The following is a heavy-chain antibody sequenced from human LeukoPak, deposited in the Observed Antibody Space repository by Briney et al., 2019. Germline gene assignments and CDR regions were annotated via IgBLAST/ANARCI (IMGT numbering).Heavy chain of an antibody. CDR1: GFTFNDYA. Sequence: GGSLRLSCAASGFTFNDYAMHWVRQAPGKGLEWVSGISWSSGSIGYADSVKGRFTISRDNAKNSLYLQMNSLRAEDTAVYYCARDLVEDSSGYPNPQDAFDIWGQGTMVTVSS. V-gene: IGHV3-9*01. CDR2: ISWSSGSI. CDR3: ARDLVEDSSGYPNPQDAFDI. J-gene: IGHJ3*02. D-gene: IGHD3-22*01.